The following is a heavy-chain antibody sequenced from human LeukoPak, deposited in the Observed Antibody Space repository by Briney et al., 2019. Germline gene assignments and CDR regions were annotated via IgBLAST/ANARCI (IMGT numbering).Heavy chain of an antibody. Sequence: GASVKVSCKTSGYTFTGYYMHWVLQAPGQGLEWMGWINPNSGGTNYAQKFQGRVTMTSDTSISTAYMELSRLRSDDTAVYYCARYKLWSGGSCAPPPFDYWGQGTLVTVSS. CDR2: INPNSGGT. CDR3: ARYKLWSGGSCAPPPFDY. J-gene: IGHJ4*02. V-gene: IGHV1-2*02. CDR1: GYTFTGYY. D-gene: IGHD2-15*01.